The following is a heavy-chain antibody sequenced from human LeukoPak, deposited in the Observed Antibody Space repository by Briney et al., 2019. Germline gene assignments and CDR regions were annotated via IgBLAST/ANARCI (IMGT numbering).Heavy chain of an antibody. J-gene: IGHJ4*02. CDR1: GFTFSSYA. V-gene: IGHV3-30*04. D-gene: IGHD3-10*01. Sequence: PGGSLRLSCAASGFTFSSYAMHWVRQAPGKGLEWVAVISYDGSNKYYADSVKGRFTISRDNSKNTLYLQMNSLRAEDTAVYYCAKANLRPPGDSGSYYRYYFDYWGQGTLVTVSS. CDR2: ISYDGSNK. CDR3: AKANLRPPGDSGSYYRYYFDY.